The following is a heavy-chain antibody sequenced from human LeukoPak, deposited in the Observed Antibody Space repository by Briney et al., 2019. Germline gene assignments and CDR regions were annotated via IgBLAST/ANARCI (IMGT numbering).Heavy chain of an antibody. V-gene: IGHV3-30*04. J-gene: IGHJ3*02. CDR1: GFTFSSSV. CDR3: AREGYSSGRAGVFDI. CDR2: VSHDEKHDK. Sequence: GTSLSLSCAASGFTFSSSVMHWARQAPGKGLEWVALVSHDEKHDKQYPDSVKGRFTISRDNSKNTVYLQINTLSTEDSAMYYCAREGYSSGRAGVFDIWGQGTLVTVSS. D-gene: IGHD6-25*01.